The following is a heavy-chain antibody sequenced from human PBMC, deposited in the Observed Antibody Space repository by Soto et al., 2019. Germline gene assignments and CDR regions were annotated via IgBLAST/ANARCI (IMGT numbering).Heavy chain of an antibody. Sequence: QVTLKESGPVLVKPTEPLTLTCTVSGFSLSNARMGVSWIRQPPGKALEWLAHIFSNDEKSYSASLKSRLTISKDTSKSQVVLTMTNMDPVDTATYYCARRYEMRLLRNWFDPWGQGTLVTVSS. CDR1: GFSLSNARMG. CDR3: ARRYEMRLLRNWFDP. D-gene: IGHD3-10*01. CDR2: IFSNDEK. J-gene: IGHJ5*02. V-gene: IGHV2-26*01.